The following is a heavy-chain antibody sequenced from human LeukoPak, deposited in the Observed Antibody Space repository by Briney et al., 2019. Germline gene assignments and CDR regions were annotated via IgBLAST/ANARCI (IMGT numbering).Heavy chain of an antibody. D-gene: IGHD3-22*01. Sequence: SGPTLVNPTQTLTLTCTFSGFSLSTSGMCVSWIRQPPGKALEWLALIDWGDDKYYSTSLKTRLTISKDTSKNQVVLTMTNMDPVDTATYYCARGYDSSGYYFLFDYWGQGTLVTVSS. CDR2: IDWGDDK. V-gene: IGHV2-70*01. CDR1: GFSLSTSGMC. J-gene: IGHJ4*02. CDR3: ARGYDSSGYYFLFDY.